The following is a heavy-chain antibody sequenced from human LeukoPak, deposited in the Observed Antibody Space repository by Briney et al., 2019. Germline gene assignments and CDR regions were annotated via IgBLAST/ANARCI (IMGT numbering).Heavy chain of an antibody. CDR1: GGSFSSYY. Sequence: SETLSLTCAVYGGSFSSYYWSWIRQPAGKGLEWIGRIYTSGSTNYNPSLKSRVTMSVDTSKNQFSLKLSSVTAADTAVYYCARSRPGIAVAVFDYWGQGTLVTVSS. CDR2: IYTSGST. D-gene: IGHD6-19*01. CDR3: ARSRPGIAVAVFDY. J-gene: IGHJ4*02. V-gene: IGHV4-59*10.